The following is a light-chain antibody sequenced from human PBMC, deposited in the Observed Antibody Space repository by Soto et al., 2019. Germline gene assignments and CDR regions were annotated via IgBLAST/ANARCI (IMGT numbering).Light chain of an antibody. V-gene: IGKV3-20*01. CDR3: QQYGMSPWT. CDR1: QSISSSY. Sequence: DIVLTQSPGTLSLSPGERATLSCRASQSISSSYLAWYQQRPGQAPRLLIYGASSRATGIPDRFSGSGSGTDFNLTISRLEPEDFAVYYCQQYGMSPWTFGQGTKVQI. CDR2: GAS. J-gene: IGKJ1*01.